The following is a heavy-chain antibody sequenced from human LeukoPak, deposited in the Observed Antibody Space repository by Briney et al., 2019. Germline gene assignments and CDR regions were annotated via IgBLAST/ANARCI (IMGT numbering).Heavy chain of an antibody. CDR3: ATALWFGELSWYYFDY. V-gene: IGHV1-2*02. Sequence: GASVRVSCKASGYTFIGYYMHWVRQAPGQGLEWMGWINPNSGGTNYAQKFQGRVTITRNTSISTAYMELSSLRSEDTAVYYCATALWFGELSWYYFDYWGQGTLVTVSS. CDR2: INPNSGGT. J-gene: IGHJ4*02. CDR1: GYTFIGYY. D-gene: IGHD3-10*01.